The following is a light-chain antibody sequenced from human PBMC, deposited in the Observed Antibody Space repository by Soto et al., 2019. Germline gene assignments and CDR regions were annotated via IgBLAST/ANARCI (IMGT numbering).Light chain of an antibody. J-gene: IGKJ5*01. V-gene: IGKV3D-20*02. CDR2: GAS. CDR3: QQRSNWPSIT. CDR1: QSVSSSY. Sequence: EIVLTQSPGTLSLSAGERATLSCSASQSVSSSYLAWYQQKPGQAPRLLIYGASNRATGIPARFSGSGSGTDFTLTISSLEPEDFAVYHCQQRSNWPSITFGQGTRLEIK.